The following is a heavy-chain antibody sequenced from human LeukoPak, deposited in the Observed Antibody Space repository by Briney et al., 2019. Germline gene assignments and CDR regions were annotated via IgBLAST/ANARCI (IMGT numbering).Heavy chain of an antibody. V-gene: IGHV1-69*13. CDR3: TTVTTQWTWYAFDI. J-gene: IGHJ3*02. CDR2: IIPIFGTA. CDR1: GGTFSSYA. D-gene: IGHD4-17*01. Sequence: SVKVSCKASGGTFSSYAISWVRQAPGQGLEWMGGIIPIFGTANYAQKFQGRVTITADESTSTAYMELSSLRSEDTAVYYCTTVTTQWTWYAFDIWGQGTMVTVSS.